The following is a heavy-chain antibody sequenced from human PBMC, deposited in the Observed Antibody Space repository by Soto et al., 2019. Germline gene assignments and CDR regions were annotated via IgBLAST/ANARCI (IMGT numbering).Heavy chain of an antibody. CDR1: GFTFSIYA. Sequence: GGSLRLSCAASGFTFSIYAMSWVRQAPGKGLEWVSAISGSGGSTYYADSVKGRFTISRDNSKNTLYLQMNSLRAEDTAVYYCAKGGSDWLLYYFDYWGQGTLVTVSS. CDR2: ISGSGGST. J-gene: IGHJ4*02. D-gene: IGHD3-9*01. V-gene: IGHV3-23*01. CDR3: AKGGSDWLLYYFDY.